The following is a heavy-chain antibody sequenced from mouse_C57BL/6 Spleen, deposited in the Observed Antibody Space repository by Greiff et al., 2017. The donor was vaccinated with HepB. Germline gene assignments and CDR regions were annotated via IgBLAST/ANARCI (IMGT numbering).Heavy chain of an antibody. J-gene: IGHJ4*01. D-gene: IGHD2-4*01. Sequence: VQLQQSGAELVKPGASVKLSCKASGYTFTSYWMHWVKQRPGQGLEWIGMIHPNSGSTNYNEKFKSKATLTVDKSSSTAYMQLSSLTSEDSAVYSCARAYDYVSYAMDYWGQGTSVTVSS. CDR3: ARAYDYVSYAMDY. CDR1: GYTFTSYW. CDR2: IHPNSGST. V-gene: IGHV1-64*01.